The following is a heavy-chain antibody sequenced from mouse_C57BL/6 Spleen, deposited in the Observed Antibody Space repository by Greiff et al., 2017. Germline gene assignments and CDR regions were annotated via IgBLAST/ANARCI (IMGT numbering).Heavy chain of an antibody. V-gene: IGHV5-4*01. Sequence: VKLVESGGGLVKPGGSLKLSCAASGFTFSSYAMSWVRQTPEKRLEWVATISDGGSYTYYPDNVKGRFTISRDNAKNNLYLQMSHLKSEDTAMYYCARDSYYSNYVGYFDYWGQGTTLTVSS. J-gene: IGHJ2*01. CDR1: GFTFSSYA. D-gene: IGHD2-5*01. CDR2: ISDGGSYT. CDR3: ARDSYYSNYVGYFDY.